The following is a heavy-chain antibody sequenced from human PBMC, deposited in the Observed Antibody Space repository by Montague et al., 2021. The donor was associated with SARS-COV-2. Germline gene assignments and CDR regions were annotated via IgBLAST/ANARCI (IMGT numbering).Heavy chain of an antibody. V-gene: IGHV4-59*08. J-gene: IGHJ4*02. CDR2: IYYSVST. D-gene: IGHD5-18*01. CDR1: GDSISSYY. Sequence: SETLSLTCTVSGDSISSYYWSWIRQSPGKGLEWIGYIYYSVSTNYNPSLKSRVTISVDTSKNQFSLKLRSVTAADTAVYYCARGQLWFDYWGQGTLVTVSS. CDR3: ARGQLWFDY.